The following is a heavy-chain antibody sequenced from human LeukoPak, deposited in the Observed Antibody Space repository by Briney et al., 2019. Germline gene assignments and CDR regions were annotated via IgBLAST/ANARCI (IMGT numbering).Heavy chain of an antibody. D-gene: IGHD3-22*01. CDR3: ARDWEGDYYDSSGIDY. CDR1: GGSISSGGYY. CDR2: IYYSGST. V-gene: IGHV4-31*03. J-gene: IGHJ4*02. Sequence: SQTLSLTCTVSGGSISSGGYYWSWIRQHPGKGLEWIGYIYYSGSTYYNPSLKSRVTISVDTSKSQFSLKLSSVTAADTAVYYCARDWEGDYYDSSGIDYWGQGTLVTVSS.